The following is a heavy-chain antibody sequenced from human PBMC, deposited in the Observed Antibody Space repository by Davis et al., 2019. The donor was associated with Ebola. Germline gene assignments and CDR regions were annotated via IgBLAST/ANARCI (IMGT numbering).Heavy chain of an antibody. CDR3: ARQSIAARYYGMDV. V-gene: IGHV4-59*08. Sequence: SETLSLTCAVYGGSFSGYYWSWIRQPPGKGLEWIGYIYYSGSTNYNPSLKSRVTISVDTSKNQFSLKLSSVTVADTAVYYCARQSIAARYYGMDVWVQGTTVTVSS. CDR1: GGSFSGYY. D-gene: IGHD6-6*01. J-gene: IGHJ6*02. CDR2: IYYSGST.